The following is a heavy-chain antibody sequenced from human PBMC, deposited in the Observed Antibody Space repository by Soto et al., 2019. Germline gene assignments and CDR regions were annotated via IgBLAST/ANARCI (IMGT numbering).Heavy chain of an antibody. CDR2: IIPIFGTA. V-gene: IGHV1-69*06. Sequence: SVKVSCKASGGTFSSYAISWVRQAPGQGLEWMGGIIPIFGTANYAQKFQGRVTITADKSTSTAYMELSSLRSEDTAVYYCARQRDGHGYNWDYYGMDVWGQGTKVTVSS. J-gene: IGHJ6*02. D-gene: IGHD5-12*01. CDR1: GGTFSSYA. CDR3: ARQRDGHGYNWDYYGMDV.